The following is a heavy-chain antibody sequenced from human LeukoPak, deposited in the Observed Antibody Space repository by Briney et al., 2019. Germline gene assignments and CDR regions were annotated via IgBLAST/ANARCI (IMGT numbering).Heavy chain of an antibody. V-gene: IGHV3-43*02. D-gene: IGHD6-19*01. CDR3: AKDIGSGWSFDY. J-gene: IGHJ4*02. Sequence: GGSLRLSCAASGFTFHNYAMHWVRQAPGKGLEWVSLIKGNGDTTYSADSVKGRFTISRDNSKNSLYLQINSLRTEDTALYYCAKDIGSGWSFDYWGQGTLVTVSS. CDR1: GFTFHNYA. CDR2: IKGNGDTT.